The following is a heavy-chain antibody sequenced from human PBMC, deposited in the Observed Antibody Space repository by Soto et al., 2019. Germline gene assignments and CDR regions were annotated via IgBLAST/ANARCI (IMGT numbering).Heavy chain of an antibody. CDR2: MSYAGTYK. CDR3: AKEMYPRRELDSSSPGGDY. J-gene: IGHJ4*02. D-gene: IGHD6-6*01. Sequence: QVQLVESGGGVVQPGGSLRLSCAVSGFTFSDYGMHWVRQAPGKGLEWVAVMSYAGTYKYYADSVKGRFTISRDLSGNTLFLQMNSLRLEDTAVYFCAKEMYPRRELDSSSPGGDYWGQGTLVTVSS. V-gene: IGHV3-30*18. CDR1: GFTFSDYG.